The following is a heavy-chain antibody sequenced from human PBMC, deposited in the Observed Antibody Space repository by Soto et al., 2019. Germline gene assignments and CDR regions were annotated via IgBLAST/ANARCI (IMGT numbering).Heavy chain of an antibody. V-gene: IGHV3-11*01. D-gene: IGHD3-10*01. CDR2: ISSSGSTI. CDR3: ARVYYGSGNDY. CDR1: GFTLSDYY. J-gene: IGHJ4*02. Sequence: GXSLRLSCAASGFTLSDYYLSWIRQAPGKGLEWVSYISSSGSTIYYADSVKGRFTISRDNAKNSLYLQMNSLRAEDTAVYYCARVYYGSGNDYWGQGTLVTVSS.